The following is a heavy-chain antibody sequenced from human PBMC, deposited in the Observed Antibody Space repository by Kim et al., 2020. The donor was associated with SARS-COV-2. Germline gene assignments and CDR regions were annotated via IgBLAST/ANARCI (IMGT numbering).Heavy chain of an antibody. J-gene: IGHJ4*02. Sequence: GGSLRLSCAASGFTFIDAWMSWVRQAPGKGLEWVVLIKSKTDGGTTDYAAPVKGRFTISRDVSQNTLYLQMNSLKTEDTAIYYCTTMASASFDYWGQGT. CDR2: IKSKTDGGTT. D-gene: IGHD5-12*01. V-gene: IGHV3-15*01. CDR1: GFTFIDAW. CDR3: TTMASASFDY.